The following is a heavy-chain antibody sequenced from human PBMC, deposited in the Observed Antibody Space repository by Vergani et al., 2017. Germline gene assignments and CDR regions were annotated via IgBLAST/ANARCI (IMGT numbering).Heavy chain of an antibody. J-gene: IGHJ5*02. CDR3: ARGGLTRYCSSTSCPRNWFDP. CDR2: IYHSGST. Sequence: QLQLQESGPGLVKPSETLSLTCTVSGGSISSGGYSWSWIRQPPGKGLEWIGYIYHSGSTYYNPSLKSRVTISVDRSKNQFSLKLSSVTAADTAVYYCARGGLTRYCSSTSCPRNWFDPWGQGTLVTVSS. D-gene: IGHD2-2*01. V-gene: IGHV4-30-2*01. CDR1: GGSISSGGYS.